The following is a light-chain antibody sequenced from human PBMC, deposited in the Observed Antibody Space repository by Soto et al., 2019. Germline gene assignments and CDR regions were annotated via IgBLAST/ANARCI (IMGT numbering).Light chain of an antibody. Sequence: EIVMTQSPATLSVSPGERATLSCRASQNIASNLAWYQQKPGQAPGLLIYSASTRATGIPARFSGSGSGTDFTLTISRLEPEDFAVYYCQQYGSSHTFGQGTRLEIK. CDR1: QNIASN. CDR2: SAS. CDR3: QQYGSSHT. J-gene: IGKJ5*01. V-gene: IGKV3D-15*01.